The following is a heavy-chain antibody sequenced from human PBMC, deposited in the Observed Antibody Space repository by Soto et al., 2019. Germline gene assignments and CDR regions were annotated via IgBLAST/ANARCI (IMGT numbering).Heavy chain of an antibody. CDR2: INAGNGNT. D-gene: IGHD3-22*01. CDR3: ASVGYYDSSGYSDFDY. J-gene: IGHJ4*02. V-gene: IGHV1-3*01. Sequence: QVQLVQSGAEVKKPGASVKVSCKASGYTFTSYAMHWVRQAPGQRLEWMGWINAGNGNTKYSQKFQGRVTITRDTFASTAYMELSSLRSEDTAVYYCASVGYYDSSGYSDFDYWGQGTLVTVSS. CDR1: GYTFTSYA.